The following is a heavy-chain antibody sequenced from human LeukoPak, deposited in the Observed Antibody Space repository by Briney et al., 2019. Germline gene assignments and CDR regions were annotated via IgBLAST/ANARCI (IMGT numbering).Heavy chain of an antibody. Sequence: SVKVSCKDAVGSFSSYAISWVRQAPGQVLEGMGGIIPIFGRANYAQKVQGRVTGTADGSTRPAYMELSSLRSEDTAVYYCARLRPTGYSSSWREVSYFDYWGHGTLVTVYS. V-gene: IGHV1-69*01. CDR1: VGSFSSYA. CDR2: IIPIFGRA. D-gene: IGHD6-13*01. J-gene: IGHJ4*01. CDR3: ARLRPTGYSSSWREVSYFDY.